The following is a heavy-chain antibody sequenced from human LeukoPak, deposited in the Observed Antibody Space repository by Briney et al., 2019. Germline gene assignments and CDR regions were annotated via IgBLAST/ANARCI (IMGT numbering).Heavy chain of an antibody. CDR1: GYMFTGYY. CDR3: ARSVYSSGWPIDY. J-gene: IGHJ4*02. Sequence: EASVKVSCRASGYMFTGYYMHWVRQAPGQGLEWMGWINPNSGGTNYAQKFQGRVTMTRDTSISTAYMELSSLRAEDTAVYYCARSVYSSGWPIDYWGQGTLVTVSS. CDR2: INPNSGGT. V-gene: IGHV1-2*02. D-gene: IGHD6-19*01.